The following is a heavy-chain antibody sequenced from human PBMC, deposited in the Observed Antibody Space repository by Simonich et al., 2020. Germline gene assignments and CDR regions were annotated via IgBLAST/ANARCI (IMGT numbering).Heavy chain of an antibody. Sequence: QLKLQESGPGLVKPSETLSLTCTVSGGSISSSSYYWGWIRKPPGKGLEWIGSIYYSGRTYYNPSLKSRVTISVDTSKNQFSLKLSAVTAADTAVYYCARHAGFAFDIWGQGTMVTVSS. J-gene: IGHJ3*02. CDR3: ARHAGFAFDI. V-gene: IGHV4-39*01. D-gene: IGHD6-13*01. CDR2: IYYSGRT. CDR1: GGSISSSSYY.